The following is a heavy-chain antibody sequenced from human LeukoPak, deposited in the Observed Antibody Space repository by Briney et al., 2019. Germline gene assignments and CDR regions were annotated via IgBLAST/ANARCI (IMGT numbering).Heavy chain of an antibody. D-gene: IGHD6-13*01. CDR1: GGSISSYY. V-gene: IGHV4-59*01. CDR2: IYYSGST. J-gene: IGHJ3*02. Sequence: SETLSLNCTVSGGSISSYYWSWIRQPPGKGLEWSGYIYYSGSTNYNHSLKSRVTISVDTSKNQFSLQLSSVTAADTAVYYCARASRVRNDAFDIWGQGTMVTVSS. CDR3: ARASRVRNDAFDI.